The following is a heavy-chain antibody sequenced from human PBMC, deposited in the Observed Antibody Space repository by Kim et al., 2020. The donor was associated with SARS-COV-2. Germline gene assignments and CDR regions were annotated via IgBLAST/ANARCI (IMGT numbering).Heavy chain of an antibody. J-gene: IGHJ2*01. V-gene: IGHV1-3*01. Sequence: ASVKVSCKASGYTFTSYAMHWVRQAPGQRLEWMGWINAGNGNTKYSQKFQGRVTITRDTSASTAYMELSSLRSEDTAVYYCARKVYSGWSNWYFDLWGRGTLVTVSS. D-gene: IGHD6-19*01. CDR3: ARKVYSGWSNWYFDL. CDR2: INAGNGNT. CDR1: GYTFTSYA.